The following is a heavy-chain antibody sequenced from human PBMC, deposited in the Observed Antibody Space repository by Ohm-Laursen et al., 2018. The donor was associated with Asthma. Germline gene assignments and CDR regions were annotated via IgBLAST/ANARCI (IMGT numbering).Heavy chain of an antibody. CDR1: GGSISSYY. V-gene: IGHV4-59*01. CDR3: ARDDMTGELLTGTTEPPGCY. D-gene: IGHD1-20*01. J-gene: IGHJ4*02. Sequence: SDTLSLTCTVSGGSISSYYWSWIRQPPGKGLEWIGYIYYSGSTNYNPSLKSRVTISVDTSKNQFSLKLSSVTAADTAVYYCARDDMTGELLTGTTEPPGCYWGQGTLVTVSS. CDR2: IYYSGST.